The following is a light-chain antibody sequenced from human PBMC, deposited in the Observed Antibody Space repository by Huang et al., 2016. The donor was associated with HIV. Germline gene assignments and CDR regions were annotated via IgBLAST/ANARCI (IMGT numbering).Light chain of an antibody. CDR1: QGISNS. CDR2: AAS. Sequence: DIQMTQSPSSLSASVGDRITITCRASQGISNSLAWYQQKPGKAPKLLLYAASTLESGVPSRFSGSGSGTDYTLTISSLQPEDFATYYCQQYYSTPTFGGGTKVEIK. CDR3: QQYYSTPT. V-gene: IGKV1-NL1*01. J-gene: IGKJ4*01.